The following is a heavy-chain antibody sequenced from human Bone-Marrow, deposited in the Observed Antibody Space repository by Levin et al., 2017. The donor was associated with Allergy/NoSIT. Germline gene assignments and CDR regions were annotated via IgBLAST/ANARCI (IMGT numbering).Heavy chain of an antibody. CDR3: ARIQVGDYGVVGDY. J-gene: IGHJ4*02. Sequence: ASVKVSCKASGGTFSSYTISWVRQAPGQGLEWMGRIIPILGIANYAQKFQGRVTITADKSTSTAYMELSSLRSEDTAVYYCARIQVGDYGVVGDYWGQGTLVTVSS. CDR1: GGTFSSYT. V-gene: IGHV1-69*02. D-gene: IGHD4-17*01. CDR2: IIPILGIA.